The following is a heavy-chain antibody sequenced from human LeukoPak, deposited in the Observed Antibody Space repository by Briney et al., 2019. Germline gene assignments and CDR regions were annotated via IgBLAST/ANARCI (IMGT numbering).Heavy chain of an antibody. V-gene: IGHV1-8*01. CDR1: GYTFTSYD. J-gene: IGHJ3*02. CDR3: ARGLPPPWEWWTWKVVAFDI. CDR2: MNPNSGNT. Sequence: GASVKVSCKASGYTFTSYDINWVRQATGQGLECMGWMNPNSGNTGYAQKFLGRVTMTRNTSISTAYMELSSLRSEDTAVYYCARGLPPPWEWWTWKVVAFDIWGQGTMVTVSS. D-gene: IGHD2-15*01.